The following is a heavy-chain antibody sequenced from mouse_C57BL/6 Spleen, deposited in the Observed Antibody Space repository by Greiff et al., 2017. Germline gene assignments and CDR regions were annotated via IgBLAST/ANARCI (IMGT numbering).Heavy chain of an antibody. Sequence: QVQLQQPGAELVKPGASVKLSCKASGYTFTSYWMQWVKQRPGQGLEWIGEIDPSDSYTNYNQKFKGKATLTVDTSSSTAYMQLSSLTSEDSAVYYCASKGTGTFGDYAMDYWGQGTSVTVSS. V-gene: IGHV1-50*01. CDR3: ASKGTGTFGDYAMDY. CDR1: GYTFTSYW. CDR2: IDPSDSYT. D-gene: IGHD4-1*01. J-gene: IGHJ4*01.